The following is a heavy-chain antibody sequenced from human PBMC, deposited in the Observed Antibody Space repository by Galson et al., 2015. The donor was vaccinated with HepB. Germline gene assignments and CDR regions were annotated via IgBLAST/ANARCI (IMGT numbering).Heavy chain of an antibody. D-gene: IGHD1-1*01. CDR3: AKGTTDIDY. Sequence: SLRLSCAASGFTFSRLGMTWVRQAPGKGLECVSAIGVRGTTDYSDSVKGRFIISRDNSKNMLYLQMNNLRAEDTAVYHCAKGTTDIDYWGQGTLVTVSS. CDR2: IGVRGTT. CDR1: GFTFSRLG. J-gene: IGHJ4*02. V-gene: IGHV3-23*01.